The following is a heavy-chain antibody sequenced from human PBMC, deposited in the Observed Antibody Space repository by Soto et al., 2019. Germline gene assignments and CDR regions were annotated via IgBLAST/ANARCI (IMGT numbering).Heavy chain of an antibody. CDR1: GYTVTSYG. CDR3: AYSANYYYGMDV. V-gene: IGHV1-18*01. D-gene: IGHD1-26*01. Sequence: ASVKVSCKASGYTVTSYGISWVRQAPGQGLEWMGWISAYNGNTNYAQKLQGRVTMTTDTSTSTAYMELRSLRSDDTAVYYCAYSANYYYGMDVWGQGTTVTVSS. J-gene: IGHJ6*02. CDR2: ISAYNGNT.